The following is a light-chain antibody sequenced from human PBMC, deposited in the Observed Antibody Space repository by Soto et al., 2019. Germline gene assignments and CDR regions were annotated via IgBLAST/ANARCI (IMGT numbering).Light chain of an antibody. CDR2: GVS. CDR1: ESVGSH. J-gene: IGKJ1*01. V-gene: IGKV3-15*01. Sequence: DTVMTQSPATLSVSPGETATLSCRASESVGSHLAWYQQKPGQAPRLLIYGVSTRATGIPARFRGSGSETEFTLTISSLPSEDFAFYYCQQYDNWPPWTFGQGTKVEI. CDR3: QQYDNWPPWT.